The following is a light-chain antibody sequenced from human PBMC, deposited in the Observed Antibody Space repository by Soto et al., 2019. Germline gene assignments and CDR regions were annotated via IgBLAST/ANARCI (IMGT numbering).Light chain of an antibody. V-gene: IGLV2-14*01. J-gene: IGLJ3*02. Sequence: QSALTRPASVSGSPGQSITISCTGTSSDVGGYNYVSWYQQHPGKAPKLMIYEVSYRPSGVSDRFSGSKSGNTASLTISGLQAEDEADYYCCSYARGSRAFGGGTKLTVL. CDR1: SSDVGGYNY. CDR3: CSYARGSRA. CDR2: EVS.